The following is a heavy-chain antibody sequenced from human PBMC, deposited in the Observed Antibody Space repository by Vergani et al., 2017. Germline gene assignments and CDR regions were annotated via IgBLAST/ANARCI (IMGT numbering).Heavy chain of an antibody. CDR3: ARAGITGTTGCFDY. J-gene: IGHJ4*02. D-gene: IGHD1-7*01. CDR1: GFTFSSYA. CDR2: ISYDGSNK. V-gene: IGHV3-30*01. Sequence: QVQLVESGGGVVQPGRSLRLSCAASGFTFSSYAMHWVRQAPGKGLEWVAVISYDGSNKYYADSVKGRFTISRDNSKNTLYLQMNSLRAEDTAVYYCARAGITGTTGCFDYWGQGTLVTVSS.